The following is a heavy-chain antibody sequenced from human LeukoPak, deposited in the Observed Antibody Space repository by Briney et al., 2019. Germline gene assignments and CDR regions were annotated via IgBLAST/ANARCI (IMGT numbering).Heavy chain of an antibody. J-gene: IGHJ3*02. V-gene: IGHV3-21*01. CDR3: ARDLLYSLRAFDI. CDR2: ISSSSSYI. D-gene: IGHD2-15*01. CDR1: GFTFSSYS. Sequence: GGSLRLSCAASGFTFSSYSMNWVRQAPGKGLEWVSSISSSSSYIYYADSVKGRFTISRDNAKNSLYLQMNSLRAEDTAVYYCARDLLYSLRAFDIWGQGTMVTVSS.